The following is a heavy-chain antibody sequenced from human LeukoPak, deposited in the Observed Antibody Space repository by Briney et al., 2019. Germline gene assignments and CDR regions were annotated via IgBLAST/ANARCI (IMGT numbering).Heavy chain of an antibody. CDR2: ISYDGSNI. CDR3: ARDLSGVTGYTYGRGIDY. J-gene: IGHJ4*02. CDR1: GFTYSNYV. V-gene: IGHV3-30*04. Sequence: GTSLRLSCAASGFTYSNYVMHWVRQAPGRGLEWVAVISYDGSNIYYADSVKGRFTISRDNSKNTLYLQMNSLRAEDTAVYYCARDLSGVTGYTYGRGIDYWGQGTLVTVSS. D-gene: IGHD5-18*01.